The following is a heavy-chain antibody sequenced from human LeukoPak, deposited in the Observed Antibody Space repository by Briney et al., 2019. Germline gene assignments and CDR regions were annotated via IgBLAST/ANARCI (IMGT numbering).Heavy chain of an antibody. D-gene: IGHD2-2*01. CDR3: AKMGPRDCSSTSCHPSSYYYYYGMDV. CDR1: GFTFSSYA. J-gene: IGHJ6*02. CDR2: ISGSGGST. Sequence: QTGGSLRLSCAASGFTFSSYAMSWVRQAPGKGLELVSAISGSGGSTYYADSVKGRFTISRDNSKNTLYLQMNSLRAEDTAVYYCAKMGPRDCSSTSCHPSSYYYYYGMDVWGQGTTVTVSS. V-gene: IGHV3-23*01.